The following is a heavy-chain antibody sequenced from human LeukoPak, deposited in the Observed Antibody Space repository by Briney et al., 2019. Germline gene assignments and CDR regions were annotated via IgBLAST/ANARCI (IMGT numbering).Heavy chain of an antibody. D-gene: IGHD3-10*01. CDR1: GFTFSNYG. CDR2: IRYDGSNK. CDR3: AKDWEWFGPDGWFDP. V-gene: IGHV3-30*02. J-gene: IGHJ5*02. Sequence: PGGSLRLSCAASGFTFSNYGMHWVRQAPGKGLEWVTFIRYDGSNKYYADSVKGRFTISRDNSKNTLYLQMNSLRAEDTAVYYCAKDWEWFGPDGWFDPWGQGTLVTVSS.